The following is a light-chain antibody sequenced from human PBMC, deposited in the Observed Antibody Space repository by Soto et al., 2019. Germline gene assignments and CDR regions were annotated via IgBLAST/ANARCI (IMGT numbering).Light chain of an antibody. CDR2: KAS. J-gene: IGKJ2*01. CDR3: QQYHSFPYT. Sequence: DIQMTQSPSTLSASVGDRVSITCRASQSVGNWLAWYQHKPGKAPNLLIYKASRLESGVPSRFSGSSSVTEFTLTISSLQPDDFATYYCQQYHSFPYTFGQGTKLEIK. CDR1: QSVGNW. V-gene: IGKV1-5*03.